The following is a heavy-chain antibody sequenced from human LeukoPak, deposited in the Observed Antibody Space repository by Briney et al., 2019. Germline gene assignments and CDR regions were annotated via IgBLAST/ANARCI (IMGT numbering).Heavy chain of an antibody. CDR1: GYTFTSYG. D-gene: IGHD2-8*02. V-gene: IGHV7-4-1*02. CDR2: INTNTGNP. J-gene: IGHJ3*02. Sequence: ASVKVSCKASGYTFTSYGISWVRQAPGQGLEWMGWINTNTGNPTYAQGFTGRFVFSLDTSVSTAYLQISSLKAEDTAVYYCARAGPQDAFDIWGQGTMVTVSS. CDR3: ARAGPQDAFDI.